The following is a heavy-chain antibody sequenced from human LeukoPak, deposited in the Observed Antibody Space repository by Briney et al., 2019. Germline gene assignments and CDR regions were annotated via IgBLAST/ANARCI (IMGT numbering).Heavy chain of an antibody. CDR1: TITFSTCA. V-gene: IGHV3-23*01. Sequence: GGSLRLSCAASTITFSTCAMSWVRQAPGKGLEWVSAISGSGGSTNYADSVKGRFTISRENSKNMLYLQMNGLRAEDTAVYYCAKDRDSSGWYPSYFDYWGQGTLVTVSS. CDR3: AKDRDSSGWYPSYFDY. J-gene: IGHJ4*02. CDR2: ISGSGGST. D-gene: IGHD6-19*01.